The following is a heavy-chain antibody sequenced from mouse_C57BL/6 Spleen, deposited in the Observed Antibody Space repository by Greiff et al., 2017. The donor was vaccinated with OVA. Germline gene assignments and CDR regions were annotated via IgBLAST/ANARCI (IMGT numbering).Heavy chain of an antibody. J-gene: IGHJ4*01. V-gene: IGHV3-6*01. CDR2: ISYDGSN. CDR3: ASYLYAMDY. CDR1: GYSITSGYY. D-gene: IGHD5-1*01. Sequence: EVKLVESGPGLVKPSQSLSLTCSVTGYSITSGYYWNWIRQFPGNKLEWMGYISYDGSNNYNPSLKNRISITRDTSKNQFFLKLNSVTTEDTATYYCASYLYAMDYWGQGTSVTVSS.